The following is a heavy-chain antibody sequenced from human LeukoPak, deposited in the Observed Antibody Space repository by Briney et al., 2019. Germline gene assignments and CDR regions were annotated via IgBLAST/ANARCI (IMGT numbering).Heavy chain of an antibody. CDR2: ISGSGGST. CDR1: GFTFSSYV. Sequence: PGGSLRLSCAASGFTFSSYVMSWVRQAPGKGLEWVSAISGSGGSTYYADSVKGRFTISRDNSKNTLYLQMNSLRAEDTAVYYCAKLNSYGYDYFDYWGQGTLVTVSS. J-gene: IGHJ4*02. D-gene: IGHD5-18*01. V-gene: IGHV3-23*01. CDR3: AKLNSYGYDYFDY.